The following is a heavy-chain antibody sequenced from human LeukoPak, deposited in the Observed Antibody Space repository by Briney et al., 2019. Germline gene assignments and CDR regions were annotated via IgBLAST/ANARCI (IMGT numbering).Heavy chain of an antibody. D-gene: IGHD3-22*01. CDR3: ARQMYYYDSSGYYDY. Sequence: SETLSLTCTVSGGSISSSSSYWGWIRRPPGKGLEWIGSIYYSGSTYYNPSLKSRVTISVDTSKNQFSLRLSSVTAADTAVYFCARQMYYYDSSGYYDYWGQGALVTVSS. CDR1: GGSISSSSSY. CDR2: IYYSGST. V-gene: IGHV4-39*01. J-gene: IGHJ4*02.